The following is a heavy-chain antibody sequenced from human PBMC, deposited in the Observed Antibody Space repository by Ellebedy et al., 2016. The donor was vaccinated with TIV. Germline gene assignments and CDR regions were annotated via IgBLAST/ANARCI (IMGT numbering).Heavy chain of an antibody. CDR1: GGSFSGYY. Sequence: SQTLSLTCXVYGGSFSGYYWSWIRQPPGKGLEWIGYIYYSGSTNYNPSLKSRVTISVDTSKNQFSLKLSSVTAADTAVYYCARQIGGSGWAFDYWGQGTLVTVSS. CDR3: ARQIGGSGWAFDY. V-gene: IGHV4-59*08. J-gene: IGHJ4*02. D-gene: IGHD6-19*01. CDR2: IYYSGST.